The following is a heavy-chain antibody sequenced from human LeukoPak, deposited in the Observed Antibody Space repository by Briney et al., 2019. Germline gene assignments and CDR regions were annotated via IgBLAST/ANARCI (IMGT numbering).Heavy chain of an antibody. CDR2: IWYDGSNK. CDR3: ARRDGSGNYYGMDV. J-gene: IGHJ6*02. CDR1: GFTFSSYG. D-gene: IGHD3-10*01. Sequence: GGSLRLSCAASGFTFSSYGMHWVRQAPGKGLEWVAVIWYDGSNKYYADSVKGRFTIPRDNSKNTLYLQMNSLRAEDTAVYYCARRDGSGNYYGMDVWGQGTTVTVSS. V-gene: IGHV3-33*08.